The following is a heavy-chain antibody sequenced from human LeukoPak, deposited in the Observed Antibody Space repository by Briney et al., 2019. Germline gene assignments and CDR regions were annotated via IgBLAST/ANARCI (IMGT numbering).Heavy chain of an antibody. CDR1: GGSISSSNW. CDR3: ARAPAAAGPGRGYFQH. Sequence: PSGTLSLTCAVSGGSISSSNWWSWVRQPPGKGLEWIGEIYHSGSTNYNPSLKSRVTISVDKSKNQFSLKLSSVTAADTAVYYCARAPAAAGPGRGYFQHWGQGTLVTVSS. CDR2: IYHSGST. V-gene: IGHV4-4*02. J-gene: IGHJ1*01. D-gene: IGHD6-13*01.